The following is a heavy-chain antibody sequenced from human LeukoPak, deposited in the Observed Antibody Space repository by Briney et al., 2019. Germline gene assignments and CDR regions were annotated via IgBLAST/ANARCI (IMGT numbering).Heavy chain of an antibody. V-gene: IGHV1-46*01. D-gene: IGHD1-26*01. Sequence: ASVKVSRKASGYTFTSYYMHWVRQAPGQGLEWMGIINPSGGSTTYAQKFQGRVTMTRDTSTSTVYMELSSLRSEDTAVYYCARDGYCCGSSYMYYFDFWGQGSLVTVSS. J-gene: IGHJ4*02. CDR3: ARDGYCCGSSYMYYFDF. CDR2: INPSGGST. CDR1: GYTFTSYY.